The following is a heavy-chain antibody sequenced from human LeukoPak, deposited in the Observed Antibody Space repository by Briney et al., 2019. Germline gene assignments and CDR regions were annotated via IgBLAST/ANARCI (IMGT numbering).Heavy chain of an antibody. CDR2: FDPEDGET. CDR3: ATDLVCSGGICPRQLDTFDI. Sequence: ASVKVSCKVSGYTLTELSIHWVRQAPGKGLEWMGGFDPEDGETIYAQKFQGRVTMTEDTSTDTAYMELSSLRSEDTAVYYCATDLVCSGGICPRQLDTFDIWGQGTMVTVSS. CDR1: GYTLTELS. V-gene: IGHV1-24*01. J-gene: IGHJ3*02. D-gene: IGHD2-15*01.